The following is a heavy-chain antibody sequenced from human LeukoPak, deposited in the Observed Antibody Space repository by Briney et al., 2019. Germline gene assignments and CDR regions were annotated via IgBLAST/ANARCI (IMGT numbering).Heavy chain of an antibody. CDR1: GFTFSDYY. Sequence: LRLSCAASGFTFSDYYMSWIRQAPGKGLEWIGYIYYSGSTNYNPSLKSRVTISVDTSKNQFSLKLSSVTAADTAVYYCARIGSSWENYFDYWGQGTLVTVSS. CDR3: ARIGSSWENYFDY. CDR2: IYYSGST. D-gene: IGHD6-13*01. J-gene: IGHJ4*02. V-gene: IGHV4-59*01.